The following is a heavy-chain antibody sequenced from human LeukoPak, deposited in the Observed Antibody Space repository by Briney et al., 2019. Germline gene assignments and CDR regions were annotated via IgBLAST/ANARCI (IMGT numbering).Heavy chain of an antibody. D-gene: IGHD7-27*01. CDR2: ISYDGSNK. CDR1: GFTFSSYG. J-gene: IGHJ4*02. CDR3: ARDPGTGGFDY. V-gene: IGHV3-30*03. Sequence: GGSLRLSCAASGFTFSSYGMHWVRQAPGKGLEWVAVISYDGSNKYYADSVKGRFTISRDNSKNTLYLQMNSLRAEDTAVYYCARDPGTGGFDYWGQGTLVTVSS.